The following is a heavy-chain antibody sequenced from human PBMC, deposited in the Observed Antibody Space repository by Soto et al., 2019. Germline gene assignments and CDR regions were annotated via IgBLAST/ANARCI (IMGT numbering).Heavy chain of an antibody. J-gene: IGHJ6*02. V-gene: IGHV5-10-1*01. D-gene: IGHD4-17*01. CDR3: ASPTMTSTSFYYAMDV. Sequence: PGESLKISCKTSCHRFTTYWISWVLHMPGKGLEYMGKINPTDSETNYSPSFEGHVTFSVDRSTSTAYVRWNSLKASDTAMYYCASPTMTSTSFYYAMDVWGQGTTVTVSS. CDR1: CHRFTTYW. CDR2: INPTDSET.